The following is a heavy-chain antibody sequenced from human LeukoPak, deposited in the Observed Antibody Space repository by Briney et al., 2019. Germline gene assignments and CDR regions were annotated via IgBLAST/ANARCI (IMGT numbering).Heavy chain of an antibody. D-gene: IGHD4/OR15-4a*01. Sequence: SETLSLTCTVSGGFVSSNYWSWIRQPPGKGLEWIGYIYYSGSTNYNPSLKSRVTISEDTSKNQFSLKLTSVTAADTAVYYCARGGARLYGMDVWGQGTTVTVSS. J-gene: IGHJ6*02. CDR3: ARGGARLYGMDV. V-gene: IGHV4-59*02. CDR1: GGFVSSNY. CDR2: IYYSGST.